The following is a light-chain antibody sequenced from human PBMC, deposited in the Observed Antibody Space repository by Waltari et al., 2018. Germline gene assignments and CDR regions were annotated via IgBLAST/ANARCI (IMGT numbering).Light chain of an antibody. V-gene: IGLV3-21*04. CDR1: NIGSKS. Sequence: SYVVTQSPSVSVAPGETARITCGGDNIGSKSVHWYQQRPGQAPVLVISYESDRPPGIPERFSGSNSGNTATLTISWVEADDEADYYCLVWHSTTDHHGVFGGGTKLTVL. CDR3: LVWHSTTDHHGV. CDR2: YES. J-gene: IGLJ2*01.